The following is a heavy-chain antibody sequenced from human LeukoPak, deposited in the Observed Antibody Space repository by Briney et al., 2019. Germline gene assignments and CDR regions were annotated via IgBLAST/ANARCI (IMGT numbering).Heavy chain of an antibody. Sequence: GGSLRLSCAASGFTMRNHWMSWVRQAPGKGLEWVADIKQDGSEIHYVDSVKGRFTISRDNAKNSLFLQMNNVRADDTAVYYCARYTYKHDCWGQGTLVTVSS. D-gene: IGHD5-24*01. CDR2: IKQDGSEI. CDR3: ARYTYKHDC. V-gene: IGHV3-7*03. J-gene: IGHJ4*02. CDR1: GFTMRNHW.